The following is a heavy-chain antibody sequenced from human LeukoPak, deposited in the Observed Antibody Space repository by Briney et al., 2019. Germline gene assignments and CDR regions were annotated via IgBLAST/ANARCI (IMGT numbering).Heavy chain of an antibody. Sequence: SETLSLTCTVSGGSISSYYWSWIRQPPGKGLEWIGYIYYSGSTNYNPSLKSRVTISVDTSKNQFALKLSSVTAADTAVYYCARLAVATIGNWFDPWGQGTLVTVSS. CDR1: GGSISSYY. CDR3: ARLAVATIGNWFDP. V-gene: IGHV4-59*08. CDR2: IYYSGST. J-gene: IGHJ5*02. D-gene: IGHD5-12*01.